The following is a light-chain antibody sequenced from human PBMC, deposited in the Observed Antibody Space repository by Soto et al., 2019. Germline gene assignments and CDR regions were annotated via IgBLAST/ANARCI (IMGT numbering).Light chain of an antibody. CDR1: QSISNS. CDR3: QQRNSWPPPT. V-gene: IGKV3-11*01. CDR2: DSS. Sequence: EIVLTQSPATLSLSPGERATLSCRASQSISNSLAWYQEKPGQAPRLLIYDSSNRATVIPPRFSGSGSGTDFTLTISSLEPEDFAVYYCQQRNSWPPPTFGGGIRVEI. J-gene: IGKJ4*01.